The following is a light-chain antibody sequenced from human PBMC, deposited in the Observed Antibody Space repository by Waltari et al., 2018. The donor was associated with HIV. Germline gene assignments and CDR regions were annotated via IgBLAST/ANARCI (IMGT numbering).Light chain of an antibody. J-gene: IGKJ3*01. V-gene: IGKV1-16*02. CDR2: AAS. Sequence: IQMAQSTSSLSASVGDRVTLTCRASQGIRNSLAWFHQKPGKAPKSLIYAASSLQGGVPSNISGSGSGTDFTLTISSLQPEDFATYYCQQYNSYPFTFGPGTKVDIK. CDR3: QQYNSYPFT. CDR1: QGIRNS.